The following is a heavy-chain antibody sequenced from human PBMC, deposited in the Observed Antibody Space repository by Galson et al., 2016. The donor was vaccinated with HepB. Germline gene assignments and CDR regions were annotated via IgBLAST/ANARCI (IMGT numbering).Heavy chain of an antibody. Sequence: TLSLTCDVSGGSIGSSYWGSWVREPPGKGLEWIGEIYHSGSTNYNPSLHSRVTISVDKSKNQFSLNLSPVTAADTAVYYGATGPPPKRLDSWGQGILVTVSS. CDR2: IYHSGST. V-gene: IGHV4-4*02. J-gene: IGHJ5*01. CDR1: GGSIGSSYW. CDR3: ATGPPPKRLDS.